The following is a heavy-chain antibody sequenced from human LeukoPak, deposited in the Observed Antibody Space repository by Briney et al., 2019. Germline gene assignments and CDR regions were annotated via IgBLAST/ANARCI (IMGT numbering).Heavy chain of an antibody. J-gene: IGHJ4*02. CDR3: ARGPERYHFDY. CDR1: GFIFSSYW. V-gene: IGHV3-7*01. D-gene: IGHD1-1*01. Sequence: GGSLRLSCAASGFIFSSYWMTWVRQAPGKGLEWVANIKQAGSENSYVDSVKGRFTISRDNAKNSLYLQINSLRAEDTAVYYCARGPERYHFDYWGQGTLVTVSS. CDR2: IKQAGSEN.